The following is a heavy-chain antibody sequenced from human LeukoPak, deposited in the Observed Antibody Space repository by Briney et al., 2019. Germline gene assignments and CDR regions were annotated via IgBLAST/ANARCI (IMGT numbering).Heavy chain of an antibody. CDR1: GGSISSSSYY. CDR2: IYYSGST. J-gene: IGHJ6*02. V-gene: IGHV4-39*01. D-gene: IGHD2-2*01. Sequence: SETLSLTCTVSGGSISSSSYYWGWIRQPPGKGLEWIGSIYYSGSTYYNPSHKSRVTISVDTSKNQFSLKLSSVTAADTAVYYCARSIPAATLYYYYYGMDVWGQGTTVTVSS. CDR3: ARSIPAATLYYYYYGMDV.